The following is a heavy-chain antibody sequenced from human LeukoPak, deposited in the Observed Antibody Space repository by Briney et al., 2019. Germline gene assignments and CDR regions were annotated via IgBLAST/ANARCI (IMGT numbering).Heavy chain of an antibody. V-gene: IGHV4-38-2*02. CDR2: IYHSGST. D-gene: IGHD3-16*01. CDR1: GYSISSGYD. J-gene: IGHJ4*02. CDR3: ARRLGYEYYFDY. Sequence: NSSETLSLTCTVSGYSISSGYDWGWIRQPPGKGLQWIGSIYHSGSTYYNPSLKSRVTISVDTSKNQFSLKLSSVTAADTAVYYCARRLGYEYYFDYWGQGTLVTVSS.